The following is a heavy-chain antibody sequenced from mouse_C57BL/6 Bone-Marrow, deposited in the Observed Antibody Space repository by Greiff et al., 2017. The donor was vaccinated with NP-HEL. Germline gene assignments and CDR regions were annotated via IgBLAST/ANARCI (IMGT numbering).Heavy chain of an antibody. V-gene: IGHV1-81*01. D-gene: IGHD3-2*02. Sequence: QVQLQQSGAELARPGASVKLSCKASGYTFTSYGISWVKQRTGQGLEWIGEIYPRSGNTYYNEKFKGKATLTADKSFSTTYMELRSLTSDDSAVYFGAIDSSGPWFAYWGQGTLVTVSA. CDR3: AIDSSGPWFAY. J-gene: IGHJ3*01. CDR1: GYTFTSYG. CDR2: IYPRSGNT.